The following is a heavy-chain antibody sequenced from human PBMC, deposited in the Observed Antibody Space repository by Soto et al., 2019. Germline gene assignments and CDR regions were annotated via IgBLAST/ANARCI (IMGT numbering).Heavy chain of an antibody. CDR3: ARVRAGAANGYYGMDV. J-gene: IGHJ6*02. V-gene: IGHV3-48*03. CDR1: GFTLSDYE. Sequence: DVPLVESGGGLVQSGGSLRLSCRASGFTLSDYEMHWVRQAPGKGLEWVSYISTGSSTIYYADSVKGRFTISRDNANKSLFLEMNSLRPEDTAVYYCARVRAGAANGYYGMDVWGQGTTVTVSS. CDR2: ISTGSSTI. D-gene: IGHD1-26*01.